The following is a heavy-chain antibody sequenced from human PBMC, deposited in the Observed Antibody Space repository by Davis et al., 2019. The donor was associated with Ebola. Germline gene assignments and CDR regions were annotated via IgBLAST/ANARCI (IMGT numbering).Heavy chain of an antibody. Sequence: GGSLRLSCAASGFTFDDYGMSWVRQAPGKGLEWVSGINWNVGSTGYADSVKGRFTISRDNAKNSLYLEMRSLRAEDTASYYCARVNAVTGYSRFDTWGQGTLVTVSS. D-gene: IGHD3-9*01. CDR3: ARVNAVTGYSRFDT. CDR2: INWNVGST. CDR1: GFTFDDYG. J-gene: IGHJ5*02. V-gene: IGHV3-20*04.